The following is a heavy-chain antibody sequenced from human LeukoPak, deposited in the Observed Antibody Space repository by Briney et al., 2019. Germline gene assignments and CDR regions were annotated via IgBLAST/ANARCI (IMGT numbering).Heavy chain of an antibody. J-gene: IGHJ4*02. V-gene: IGHV4-34*01. CDR1: GGSFSGYY. CDR3: ARLRFFDY. CDR2: INHSGST. Sequence: SETLSLTCAVYGGSFSGYYWSWIRQPPGKGLEWIGEINHSGSTNYNPSLKSRVTISVDTSKNQFSLKLSSVTAADTAVYYRARLRFFDYWGQGTLVTVSS.